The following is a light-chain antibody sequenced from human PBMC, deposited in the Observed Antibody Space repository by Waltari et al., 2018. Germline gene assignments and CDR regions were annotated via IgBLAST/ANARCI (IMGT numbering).Light chain of an antibody. CDR3: CSYAGSYTPNWV. CDR1: SSHVGGYHS. CDR2: DVS. V-gene: IGLV2-11*01. J-gene: IGLJ3*02. Sequence: QSALTQPRSVSGSPGQSVTISCTGTSSHVGGYHSFSWYQQHPGNPPKLMIYDVSKRPSGVPDRFSGSKSGNTASLTISGLQAEDEADYYCCSYAGSYTPNWVFGGGTKLTVL.